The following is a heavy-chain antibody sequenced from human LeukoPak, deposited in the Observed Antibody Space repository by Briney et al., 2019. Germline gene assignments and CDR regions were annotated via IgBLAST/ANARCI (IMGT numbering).Heavy chain of an antibody. D-gene: IGHD6-13*01. V-gene: IGHV4-39*07. CDR1: GGSISSSSYY. Sequence: PSETLSLTCTVSGGSISSSSYYWGWIRQPPGKGLEWIGSIYYSGSTYYNPSLKSRVTISVDTSKNQFSLKLSSVTAADTAVYYCARGGPGGVWFYYWGQGTLVTVSS. CDR2: IYYSGST. CDR3: ARGGPGGVWFYY. J-gene: IGHJ4*02.